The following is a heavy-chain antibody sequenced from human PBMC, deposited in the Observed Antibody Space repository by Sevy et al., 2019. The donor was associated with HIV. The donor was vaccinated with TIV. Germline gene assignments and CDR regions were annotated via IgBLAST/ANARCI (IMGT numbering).Heavy chain of an antibody. J-gene: IGHJ6*02. CDR1: GFTFSSYA. CDR2: ISYDGSNK. CDR3: ARDLPGALRGMDV. V-gene: IGHV3-30-3*01. Sequence: GGSLRLSCAASGFTFSSYAMHWVRQAPGKGLEWVAVISYDGSNKYYADSVKGRFTISRDNSKNTLYLQMNSLRAEDTAVYYCARDLPGALRGMDVWGQGTTVTVSS. D-gene: IGHD3-3*01.